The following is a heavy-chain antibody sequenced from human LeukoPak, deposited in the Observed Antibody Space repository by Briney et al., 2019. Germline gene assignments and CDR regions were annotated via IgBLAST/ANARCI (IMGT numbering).Heavy chain of an antibody. V-gene: IGHV5-51*01. Sequence: GESLQISCKGSGYSFTSYWIGWVRQMPGKGLEWMGMIYPGDSDTRYSPSFQGQVTISADKSISTAYLQWSSLKASDTAMYYCARLAYGSGSYSIAEYFQHWGQGTLVTVSS. J-gene: IGHJ1*01. CDR2: IYPGDSDT. CDR3: ARLAYGSGSYSIAEYFQH. D-gene: IGHD3-10*01. CDR1: GYSFTSYW.